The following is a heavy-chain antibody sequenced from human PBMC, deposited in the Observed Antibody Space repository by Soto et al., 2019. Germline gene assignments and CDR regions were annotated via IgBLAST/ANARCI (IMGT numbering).Heavy chain of an antibody. CDR1: GYTFTSYA. V-gene: IGHV1-3*01. J-gene: IGHJ5*02. D-gene: IGHD6-6*01. CDR3: ARDARPSIAARQRGENWFDP. Sequence: ASVKVSCKASGYTFTSYAMHWVRQAPGQRLEWMGWINAGNGNTKYSQKFQGRVTITRDTSASTAYMELSSLRSEDTAVYYCARDARPSIAARQRGENWFDPWGQGTLVTVSS. CDR2: INAGNGNT.